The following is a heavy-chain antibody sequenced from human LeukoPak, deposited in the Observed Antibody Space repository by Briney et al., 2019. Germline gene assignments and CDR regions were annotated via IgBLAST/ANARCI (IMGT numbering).Heavy chain of an antibody. D-gene: IGHD6-13*01. CDR1: GSTFSFYA. J-gene: IGHJ4*02. V-gene: IGHV3-23*01. CDR3: AIGQQLAYFDY. CDR2: ISGSGGST. Sequence: PGGSLRLSCAASGSTFSFYAMSWVRQAPGKGLEWVSGISGSGGSTYYADSVKGRFTISRDNSKNTLYLQMNSLRAEDTAVYYCAIGQQLAYFDYWGQGTLVTVSS.